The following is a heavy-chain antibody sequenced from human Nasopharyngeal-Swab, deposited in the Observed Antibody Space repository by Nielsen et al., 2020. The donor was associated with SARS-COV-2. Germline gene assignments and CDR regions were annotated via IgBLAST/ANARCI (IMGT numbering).Heavy chain of an antibody. CDR3: AKDLKPRFLEWLFLDY. CDR2: IWYDGSKK. Sequence: GESLKISCAASGFTFSSYGMHWVRQAPGKGLEWVAVIWYDGSKKYYADSVQGRFTISRDNSKNTLYLQMNSLRAEDTAVYYCAKDLKPRFLEWLFLDYWGQGTLVTVSS. CDR1: GFTFSSYG. D-gene: IGHD3-3*01. V-gene: IGHV3-33*06. J-gene: IGHJ4*02.